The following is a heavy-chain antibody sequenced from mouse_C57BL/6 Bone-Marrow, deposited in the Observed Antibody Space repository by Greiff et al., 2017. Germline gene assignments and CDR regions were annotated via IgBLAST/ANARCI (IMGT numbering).Heavy chain of an antibody. J-gene: IGHJ3*01. CDR1: GFTFSDYG. V-gene: IGHV5-17*01. D-gene: IGHD1-1*01. CDR3: ARRPPPITTVVAKAY. Sequence: EVQGVESGGGLVKPGGSLKLSCAASGFTFSDYGMHWVRQAPEKGLEWVAYISSGSSTIYYADTVKGRFTISRDNANNTLFLQMTTLRSEDTAMYYWARRPPPITTVVAKAYWGQGTLVTVSA. CDR2: ISSGSSTI.